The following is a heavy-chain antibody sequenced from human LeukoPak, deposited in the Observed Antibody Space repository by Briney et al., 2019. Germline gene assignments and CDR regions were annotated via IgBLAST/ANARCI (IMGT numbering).Heavy chain of an antibody. CDR2: IYYSGST. Sequence: SETLSLTCTVSGGSISTSSYYWSWIRQPPGKGLEWIGYIYYSGSTNYNPSLKSRVTISVDTSKNQFSLKLSSVTAADTAVYYCAREVDYYDSSGYYSYAFDIWGQGTMVTVSS. J-gene: IGHJ3*02. V-gene: IGHV4-61*01. CDR3: AREVDYYDSSGYYSYAFDI. CDR1: GGSISTSSYY. D-gene: IGHD3-22*01.